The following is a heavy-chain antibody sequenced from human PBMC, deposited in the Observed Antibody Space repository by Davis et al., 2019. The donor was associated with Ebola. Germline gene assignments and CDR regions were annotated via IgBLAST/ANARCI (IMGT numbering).Heavy chain of an antibody. CDR3: AQITCGDGPCYLDQ. D-gene: IGHD2-21*01. Sequence: SGPTLVKPTQTLTLTCTVSGASLSTSGMRVNWIRQPPGKALEWLARIDWDDDKFYSTSLKTRLTISKATSKNQVVLTMTNMDPVDTGTYYCAQITCGDGPCYLDQWGEGTLVTVSS. CDR2: IDWDDDK. J-gene: IGHJ4*02. V-gene: IGHV2-70*04. CDR1: GASLSTSGMR.